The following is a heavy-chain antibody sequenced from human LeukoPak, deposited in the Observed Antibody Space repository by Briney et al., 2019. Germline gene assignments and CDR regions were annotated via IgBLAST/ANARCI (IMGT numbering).Heavy chain of an antibody. Sequence: PGGSLRLSCAASGFTFSDYYMSWIRQTPGKGPEWVSYISGSGTTMEYAKSVKDRFTISRDNAKDSLYLQMNSLEAEDTAVYYCAKGHTYGMIWGQGTLVSVSS. D-gene: IGHD2-8*01. CDR1: GFTFSDYY. V-gene: IGHV3-11*01. CDR2: ISGSGTTM. CDR3: AKGHTYGMI. J-gene: IGHJ4*02.